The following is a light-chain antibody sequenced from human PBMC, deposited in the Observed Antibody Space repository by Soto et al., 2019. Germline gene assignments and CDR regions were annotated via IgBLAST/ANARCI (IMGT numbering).Light chain of an antibody. CDR2: EGS. Sequence: QSVLTQPASVSGSPGQSITISCTGTSSDVGSYNLVSWYQQHPGKAPKLMIYEGSKRPSGVSSRFSGSKSGNTASLTISGLQAEDEADYYCCSYAGSSTFVLFGGGTKLTVL. J-gene: IGLJ2*01. CDR3: CSYAGSSTFVL. CDR1: SSDVGSYNL. V-gene: IGLV2-23*03.